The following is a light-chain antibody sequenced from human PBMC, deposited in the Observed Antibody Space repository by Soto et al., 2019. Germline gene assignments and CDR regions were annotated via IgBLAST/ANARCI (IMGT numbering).Light chain of an antibody. CDR2: EVT. Sequence: QSALTQPASVSGSPGQSITISCTGASSDFGNFNYVSWYQQHPGKVPKLIIYEVTSRPSGVSNRFSGSKSDNTASLTISGLQAEDEAYYYCSSYTSINTQLFGGGTKLTAL. J-gene: IGLJ3*02. V-gene: IGLV2-14*01. CDR1: SSDFGNFNY. CDR3: SSYTSINTQL.